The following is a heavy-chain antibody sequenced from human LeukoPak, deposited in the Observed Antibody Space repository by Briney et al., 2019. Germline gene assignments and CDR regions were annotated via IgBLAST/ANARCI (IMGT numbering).Heavy chain of an antibody. V-gene: IGHV3-48*03. CDR2: ISRGGIST. CDR3: ARVTGSYYPPVY. Sequence: PGGSLRLSCAASRFTFSSYEVTWVRQAPGKGLEWVSYISRGGISTYYADSVKGRFTISRDNSKSTLYLQMNSLRADDTAVYYCARVTGSYYPPVYWGQGTLVSVSS. CDR1: RFTFSSYE. J-gene: IGHJ4*02. D-gene: IGHD1-26*01.